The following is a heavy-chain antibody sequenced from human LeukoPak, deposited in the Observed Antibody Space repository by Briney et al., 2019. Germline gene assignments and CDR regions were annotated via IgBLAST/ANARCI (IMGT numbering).Heavy chain of an antibody. D-gene: IGHD4-23*01. V-gene: IGHV4-30-4*08. CDR2: IYYSGRT. Sequence: SETLSLTCTVSGGSISSGDYYWNWIRQPPGKGLEWIGYIYYSGRTYYNTSLQSRVSISVDTSKNLFSLKLNSVTAANTAVYYCAREPTTVAFQAPYDAFDIWGQGTLVTVSS. J-gene: IGHJ3*02. CDR1: GGSISSGDYY. CDR3: AREPTTVAFQAPYDAFDI.